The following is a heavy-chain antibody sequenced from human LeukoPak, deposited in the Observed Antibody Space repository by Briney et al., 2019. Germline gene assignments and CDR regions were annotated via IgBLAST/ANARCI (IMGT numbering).Heavy chain of an antibody. D-gene: IGHD6-13*01. CDR3: ARDAGSSWYFFDY. V-gene: IGHV3-11*01. Sequence: GGSLRLSCAASGFTFGDHYMSWIRQAPGKGLEWLSYISRSGDTTYYADSVKGRFTVSRDNAKNSLYLQVNSLTVDDTAVYYCARDAGSSWYFFDYWGQGILVTVSS. CDR1: GFTFGDHY. J-gene: IGHJ4*02. CDR2: ISRSGDTT.